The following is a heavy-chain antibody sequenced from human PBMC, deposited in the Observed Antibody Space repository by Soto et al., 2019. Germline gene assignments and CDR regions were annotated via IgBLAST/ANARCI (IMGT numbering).Heavy chain of an antibody. J-gene: IGHJ5*02. CDR2: ISSGGSA. D-gene: IGHD3-10*01. Sequence: GGSLRLSCKASGFSFSSNSMGWLRQAPGKGLDWVSLISSGGSAYYADSVKGRFTISRDTSKNTLSLQMNSLRVEDTAVYYCARVGPYDSGSYMLRYNWFDPWGQGTLVTVSS. CDR1: GFSFSSNS. V-gene: IGHV3-53*01. CDR3: ARVGPYDSGSYMLRYNWFDP.